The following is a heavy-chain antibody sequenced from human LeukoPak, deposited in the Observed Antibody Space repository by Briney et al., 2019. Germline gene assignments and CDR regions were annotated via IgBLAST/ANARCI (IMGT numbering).Heavy chain of an antibody. CDR3: ARLRIVRVWGYYYMDV. Sequence: AASVKVSCKASGYTFTSYDINWVRQATGQGLEWMGWINPNSGNTGYAQKFQGRVTMTRNTSISTAYMELSSLRSEDTAVYYCARLRIVRVWGYYYMDVWGKGTTVTVSS. V-gene: IGHV1-8*01. CDR1: GYTFTSYD. CDR2: INPNSGNT. D-gene: IGHD3-16*01. J-gene: IGHJ6*03.